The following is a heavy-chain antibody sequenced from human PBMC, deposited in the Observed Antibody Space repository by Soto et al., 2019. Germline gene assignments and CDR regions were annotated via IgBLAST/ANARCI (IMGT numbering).Heavy chain of an antibody. D-gene: IGHD3-10*01. CDR1: GFTFSSYG. Sequence: QVQLVESGGGVVQPGRSLRLSCAASGFTFSSYGMHWVRQAPGKALEWVAVISYDGSNKYYADSVKGRFTISRDNSKNTLYLQMNSLRAEDTAVYYCAPWFGAFDYWGQGTLVTVSS. V-gene: IGHV3-30*03. J-gene: IGHJ4*02. CDR2: ISYDGSNK. CDR3: APWFGAFDY.